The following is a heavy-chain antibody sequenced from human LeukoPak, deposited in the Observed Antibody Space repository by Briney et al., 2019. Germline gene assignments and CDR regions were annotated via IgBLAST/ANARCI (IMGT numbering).Heavy chain of an antibody. CDR1: GFTFGSYS. D-gene: IGHD1-1*01. CDR3: ARGPKYIASTGPHYFDY. J-gene: IGHJ4*02. Sequence: GGSLRLSCAASGFTFGSYSMNWVRQAPGKGLEWVSSISHGCSYIYYADSVKGRFTISRDNAENSLYLQMNSLRAEDTAVYYCARGPKYIASTGPHYFDYWGQGTLVTVSS. CDR2: ISHGCSYI. V-gene: IGHV3-21*01.